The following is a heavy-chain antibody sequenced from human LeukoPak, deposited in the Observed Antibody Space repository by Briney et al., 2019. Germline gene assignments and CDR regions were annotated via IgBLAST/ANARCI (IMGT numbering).Heavy chain of an antibody. CDR2: IDYSVST. CDR1: GGSISSGGYY. CDR3: ARDRREMATRTGTYYYGMDV. V-gene: IGHV4-31*03. D-gene: IGHD5-24*01. J-gene: IGHJ6*02. Sequence: PSETLSLTCTVSGGSISSGGYYWSWIRQHPGKGLEWIGYIDYSVSTYYNPSLKSRVTISVDTSKNPFSLKLSSVTAADTAVYYCARDRREMATRTGTYYYGMDVWGQGTTVTVSS.